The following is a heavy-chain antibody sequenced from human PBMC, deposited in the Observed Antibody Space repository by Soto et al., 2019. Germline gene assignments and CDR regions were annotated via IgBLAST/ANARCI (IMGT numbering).Heavy chain of an antibody. J-gene: IGHJ6*02. CDR1: GFTFSSYE. CDR3: ARDYYDSSGYLNYYYYGMDV. Sequence: EVQLVESGGGLVHPGGSLRLSCAASGFTFSSYEMNWVRQAPGKGLEWVSYISSSGSTIYYADSVKGRFTISRDNAKNSLYLQMNSLRAEDTAVYYCARDYYDSSGYLNYYYYGMDVWGQGTTVTVSS. V-gene: IGHV3-48*03. D-gene: IGHD3-22*01. CDR2: ISSSGSTI.